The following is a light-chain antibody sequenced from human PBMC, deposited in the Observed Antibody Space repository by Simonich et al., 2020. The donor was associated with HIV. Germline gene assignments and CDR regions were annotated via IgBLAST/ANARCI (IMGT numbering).Light chain of an antibody. CDR2: EVS. J-gene: IGKJ3*01. CDR3: MQNIQLPPT. CDR1: QSVSSN. Sequence: EIVMTQSPATLSVSPGERATLTCRANQSVSSNLAWYLQKPGQSPQLLIYEVSNRFSGVPDRFSGSGSGTDFTLKISRVEAEDVGVYYCMQNIQLPPTFGPGTKVDIK. V-gene: IGKV2D-29*02.